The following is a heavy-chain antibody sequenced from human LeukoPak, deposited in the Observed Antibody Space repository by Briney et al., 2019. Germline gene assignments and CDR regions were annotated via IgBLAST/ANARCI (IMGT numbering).Heavy chain of an antibody. V-gene: IGHV3-30-3*01. CDR2: ISYDGNNK. Sequence: GSSLRLSCAASGFTFSIYVMHWVRQAPGKGLEWVAVISYDGNNKYYADSVKGRFTISRDNAKNSLYLQMNSLRAEDTAVYYCARVSCSSTSCSYYYYYYMDVWGKGTTVTVSS. CDR3: ARVSCSSTSCSYYYYYYMDV. CDR1: GFTFSIYV. D-gene: IGHD2-2*01. J-gene: IGHJ6*03.